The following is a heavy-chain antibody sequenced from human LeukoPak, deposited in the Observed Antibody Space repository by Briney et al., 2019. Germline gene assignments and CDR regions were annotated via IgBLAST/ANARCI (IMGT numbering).Heavy chain of an antibody. V-gene: IGHV4-30-2*01. CDR1: GGSISSGGYS. J-gene: IGHJ4*02. Sequence: SQTLSLTCAVSGGSISSGGYSWSWIRQPPGKGLEWIGYIYHSGSTYYNPSLKSRVTISVDRSKNQFSLKLSSVTAVDTAVYYCARGGTMIEVDYWGQGTLVTVSS. CDR3: ARGGTMIEVDY. CDR2: IYHSGST. D-gene: IGHD3-22*01.